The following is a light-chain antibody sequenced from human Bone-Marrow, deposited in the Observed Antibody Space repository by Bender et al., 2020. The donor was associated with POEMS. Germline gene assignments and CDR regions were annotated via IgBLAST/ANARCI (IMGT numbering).Light chain of an antibody. CDR1: TSDVGSYNR. V-gene: IGLV2-18*02. CDR3: CAFTTSGTWV. J-gene: IGLJ2*01. Sequence: QSALTQPRSVSGSRGQSVTISCTGTTSDVGSYNRVSWYQQFPGTAPKLIIYEVSNRPSGVSDRFSGSKSGITASLTISGLQADDEADYYCCAFTTSGTWVFGGGTSLTV. CDR2: EVS.